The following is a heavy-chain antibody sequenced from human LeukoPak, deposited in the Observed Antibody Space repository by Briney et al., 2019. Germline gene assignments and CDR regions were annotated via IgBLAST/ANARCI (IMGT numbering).Heavy chain of an antibody. CDR1: GGIFSIYY. CDR3: ARGPQTDYYDNSGYYFFDY. D-gene: IGHD3-22*01. J-gene: IGHJ4*02. V-gene: IGHV4-34*01. Sequence: RPAEPLSLTCAVYGGIFSIYYWIWIRHPPGEGLEWIGEVSHSGTTNYNPSLQRRVRMSLDTSKNQFSLNMGSVTPADTAVYYCARGPQTDYYDNSGYYFFDYWGRGTLVAVSS. CDR2: VSHSGTT.